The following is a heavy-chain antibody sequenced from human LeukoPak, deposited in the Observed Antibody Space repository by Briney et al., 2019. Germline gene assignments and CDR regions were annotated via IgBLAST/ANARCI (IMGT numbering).Heavy chain of an antibody. Sequence: GGSLRLSCAASGFTLSSYNMHWVRQAPGKGLEWVSYISRSSGIIYYADSAKGRFSSSRDNAKNSLSLQMNSLRAEDTAVYYCARDGSYVVDYWGQGTLVTVSS. V-gene: IGHV3-48*04. CDR1: GFTLSSYN. D-gene: IGHD2-15*01. CDR3: ARDGSYVVDY. J-gene: IGHJ4*02. CDR2: ISRSSGII.